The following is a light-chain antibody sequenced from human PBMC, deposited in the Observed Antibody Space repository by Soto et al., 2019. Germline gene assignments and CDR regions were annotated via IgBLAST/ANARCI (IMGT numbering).Light chain of an antibody. V-gene: IGKV3-15*01. CDR3: QQYDAWPLT. CDR2: EAI. CDR1: RNIYNH. J-gene: IGKJ4*01. Sequence: DKLMSQSPATLSVSPGERGTLSCRASRNIYNHRSWFLQKPGQTPRLLIYEAIIRAPDVPARFSGSWSGTEFTLTINSLQSEDFSVYYCQQYDAWPLTFGGGTKVEIK.